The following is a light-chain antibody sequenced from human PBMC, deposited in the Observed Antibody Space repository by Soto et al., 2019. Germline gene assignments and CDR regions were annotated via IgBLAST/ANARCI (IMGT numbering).Light chain of an antibody. Sequence: EIVMTQSPATLSVSPGERATLSCRASQSVSSNLAWYQQKPGQAPRLLIYDASTRATGIPARFSGSGSGTEFTRTISSLQSEDFAVYYCQQYNNWPPMAFGQGTKVEIK. CDR2: DAS. CDR3: QQYNNWPPMA. J-gene: IGKJ1*01. CDR1: QSVSSN. V-gene: IGKV3-15*01.